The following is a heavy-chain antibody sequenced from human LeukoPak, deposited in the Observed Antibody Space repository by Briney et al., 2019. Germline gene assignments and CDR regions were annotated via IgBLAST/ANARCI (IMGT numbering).Heavy chain of an antibody. Sequence: GGSLRLSCAASGFTFSSYSMNWVRQAPGKGLEWVSYISSSSSTIYYADSVKGRFTISRDNAKNSLYLQMNSLRAEDTAVYYCARGGERRQVPAAPRMGWFDPWGQGTLVTVSS. D-gene: IGHD2-2*01. CDR3: ARGGERRQVPAAPRMGWFDP. CDR2: ISSSSSTI. V-gene: IGHV3-48*04. J-gene: IGHJ5*02. CDR1: GFTFSSYS.